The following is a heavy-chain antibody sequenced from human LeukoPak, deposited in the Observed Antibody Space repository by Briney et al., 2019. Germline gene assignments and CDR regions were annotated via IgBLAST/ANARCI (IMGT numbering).Heavy chain of an antibody. Sequence: PGGSLRLSCAASGFTFTGYAMGWLRQAPGKGLEFVSAISGDAANTFYADSVKGRFTVSRDNSQNILYLQLSNLRAEDTAVYYCAKRDYYDSSGFSPLFQHWGPGTRVTVSS. D-gene: IGHD3-22*01. CDR2: ISGDAANT. CDR3: AKRDYYDSSGFSPLFQH. V-gene: IGHV3-23*01. CDR1: GFTFTGYA. J-gene: IGHJ1*01.